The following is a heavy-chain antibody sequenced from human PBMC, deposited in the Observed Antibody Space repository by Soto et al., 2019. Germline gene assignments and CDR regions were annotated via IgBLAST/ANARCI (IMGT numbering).Heavy chain of an antibody. CDR1: GFTLSSYA. J-gene: IGHJ5*02. D-gene: IGHD4-17*01. CDR2: ISQDGSNQ. Sequence: PGGSLRLSCAASGFTLSSYAMHWVRQAPGKGLEWVAVISQDGSNQYYADSVKGRFTISRDNSKNTLYLQMSSLRSEDTAVYYCARDRNGFRNWFDPWGQGTLVTVSS. V-gene: IGHV3-33*05. CDR3: ARDRNGFRNWFDP.